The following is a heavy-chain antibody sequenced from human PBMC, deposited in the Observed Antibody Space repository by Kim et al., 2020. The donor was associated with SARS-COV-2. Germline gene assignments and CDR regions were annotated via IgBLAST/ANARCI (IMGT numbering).Heavy chain of an antibody. CDR1: GFTFSSYS. CDR3: ARDRGYCSSTSCYYYYGLDV. D-gene: IGHD2-2*01. V-gene: IGHV3-21*01. Sequence: GGSLRLSCAASGFTFSSYSMNWVRQAPGKGLEWVSSISGSSGSIDYADSVKGRFTISRDNAKNSLYLQMNSLRAEDTAVYYCARDRGYCSSTSCYYYYGLDVWGQGTTVTVSS. CDR2: ISGSSGSI. J-gene: IGHJ6*02.